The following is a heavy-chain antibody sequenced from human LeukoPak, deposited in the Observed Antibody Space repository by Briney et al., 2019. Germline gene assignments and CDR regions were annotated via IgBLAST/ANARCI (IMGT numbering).Heavy chain of an antibody. D-gene: IGHD3-22*01. CDR2: IYYSGST. CDR1: GGSISSGDYY. J-gene: IGHJ5*02. Sequence: SETLPLTCTVSGGSISSGDYYWSWIRQPPGKGLEWIGYIYYSGSTYYNPSLKSRVTISVDTSKNQFSLKLSSVTAADTAVYYCARMYYYDSSGYRSRGYNWFDPWGQGTLVTVSS. V-gene: IGHV4-30-4*01. CDR3: ARMYYYDSSGYRSRGYNWFDP.